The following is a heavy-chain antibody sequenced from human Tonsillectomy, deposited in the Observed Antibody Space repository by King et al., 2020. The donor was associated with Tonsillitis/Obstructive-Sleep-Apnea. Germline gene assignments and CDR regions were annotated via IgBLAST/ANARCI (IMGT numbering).Heavy chain of an antibody. CDR2: ISSSGSTI. V-gene: IGHV3-48*03. Sequence: VQLVESGGGLVQPGGSLRLSCAASGFTFSSYEMNWVCQAPGKGLEWVSYISSSGSTIYYADSVKGRFTISRDNAKNSLYLQMNSLRAEDTAVYYCARGLRSSWVAPSGYWGQGNLVTVSS. J-gene: IGHJ4*02. CDR3: ARGLRSSWVAPSGY. CDR1: GFTFSSYE. D-gene: IGHD5/OR15-5a*01.